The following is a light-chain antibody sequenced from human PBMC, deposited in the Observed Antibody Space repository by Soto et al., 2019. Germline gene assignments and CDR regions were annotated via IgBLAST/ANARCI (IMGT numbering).Light chain of an antibody. V-gene: IGKV1-13*02. CDR1: QGVGRA. CDR2: DAS. CDR3: QQFNGDPS. J-gene: IGKJ5*01. Sequence: AIQLTQSPSSLSASVGDRVIITCRASQGVGRALAWYQQKPGKSPKLLIYDASILETGAPARFSGSGSGTDFTLIISTLQPEDFATYYCQQFNGDPSFGQGTRLDIK.